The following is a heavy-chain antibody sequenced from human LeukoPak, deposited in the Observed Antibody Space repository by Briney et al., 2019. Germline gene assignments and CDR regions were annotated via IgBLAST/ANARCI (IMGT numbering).Heavy chain of an antibody. D-gene: IGHD3-22*01. CDR1: GFTFSSYS. Sequence: KPGGSLRLSCAVSGFTFSSYSMSWVRQAPGKGLEWVSSISSSGTYKYYADSVKGRFTISRDNAKNALYLQMDSPRAEDTAVYYCARDHSSGRYFDFWGQGTLVTVSS. J-gene: IGHJ4*02. CDR3: ARDHSSGRYFDF. CDR2: ISSSGTYK. V-gene: IGHV3-21*01.